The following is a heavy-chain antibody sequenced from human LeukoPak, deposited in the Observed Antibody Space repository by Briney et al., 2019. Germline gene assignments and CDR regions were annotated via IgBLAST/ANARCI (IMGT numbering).Heavy chain of an antibody. D-gene: IGHD3-10*01. Sequence: GGSLRLSCAASGFTFSSYSMTWVRQAPGRGLEWVSYISLSSTTIYYADSVKGRFTISRDDAKNSLYLQMNSLRDEDTAVYYCARGPYYGSGSYYGMDVWGQGTTVTVSS. CDR2: ISLSSTTI. CDR3: ARGPYYGSGSYYGMDV. V-gene: IGHV3-48*02. CDR1: GFTFSSYS. J-gene: IGHJ6*02.